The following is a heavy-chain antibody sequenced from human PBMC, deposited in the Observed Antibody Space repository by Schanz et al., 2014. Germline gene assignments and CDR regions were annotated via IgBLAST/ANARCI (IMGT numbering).Heavy chain of an antibody. CDR3: ARRIWDGDYYYFDY. D-gene: IGHD4-17*01. CDR1: GGSISNYY. V-gene: IGHV4-59*08. CDR2: IYYRGNT. Sequence: QVQLQESGPGLVRPSETLSLTCTVSGGSISNYYWSWIRQPPGKGLEWIGFIYYRGNTNYNPSLRSGVTMSVDTSKNQFSLKLSSVTAADTAVYYCARRIWDGDYYYFDYWGQGTLVTVSS. J-gene: IGHJ4*02.